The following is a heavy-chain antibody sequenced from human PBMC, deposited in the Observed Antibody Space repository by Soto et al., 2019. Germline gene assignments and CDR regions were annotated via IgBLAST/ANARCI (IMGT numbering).Heavy chain of an antibody. CDR3: AKDVHYDIVTGIEYFDH. CDR1: XFTFSSYA. Sequence: EVXLLXSGGGLVQPGXXLXXXCAVSXFTFSSYAMSWVRQAPGKGLEWVSGISGTGRVTNYAESVKGRFXIXXXXXXXXXXXXXXXLRAEDTAVYYCAKDVHYDIVTGIEYFDHWGQXTLVTVSS. CDR2: ISGTGRVT. V-gene: IGHV3-23*01. J-gene: IGHJ1*01. D-gene: IGHD3-9*01.